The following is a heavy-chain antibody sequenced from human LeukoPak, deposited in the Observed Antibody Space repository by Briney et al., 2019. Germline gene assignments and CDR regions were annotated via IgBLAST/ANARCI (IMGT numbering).Heavy chain of an antibody. J-gene: IGHJ4*02. D-gene: IGHD3-10*01. Sequence: PSQTLSLTCTVSGDSINGGGYYWSWIRQHPGKGLEWIGYIYYSGSTYYNPSLKSRVTISVDTSKNQFSLKVNSVTVADPAVLYCGRDNYYGPGSFVYWGQGTLVTVPS. V-gene: IGHV4-31*03. CDR3: GRDNYYGPGSFVY. CDR1: GDSINGGGYY. CDR2: IYYSGST.